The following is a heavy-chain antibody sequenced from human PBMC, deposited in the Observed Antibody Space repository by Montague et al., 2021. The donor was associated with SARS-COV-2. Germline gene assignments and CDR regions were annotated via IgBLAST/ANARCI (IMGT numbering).Heavy chain of an antibody. CDR2: TYYRSKWYT. V-gene: IGHV6-1*01. Sequence: CAISGDSVSSNSAAWNWIRQSPSGGLEWLGRTYYRSKWYTDYAPSVKTRITITPGTSNNQFSLHLNSVTPGDTAAYYCAREGTVPGPRGIYFDDWGQGTLVTVSS. CDR1: GDSVSSNSAA. CDR3: AREGTVPGPRGIYFDD. D-gene: IGHD1-1*01. J-gene: IGHJ4*02.